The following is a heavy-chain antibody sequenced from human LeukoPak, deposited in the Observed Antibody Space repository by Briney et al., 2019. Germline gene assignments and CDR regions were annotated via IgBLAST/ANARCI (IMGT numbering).Heavy chain of an antibody. D-gene: IGHD4-17*01. V-gene: IGHV1-46*01. J-gene: IGHJ4*02. CDR1: GYTFTSYG. CDR3: ATDRRLDGDYFDY. CDR2: INPSGGRT. Sequence: RASVKVSCKASGYTFTSYGISWVRQAPGQGLEWMGIINPSGGRTNYAQKFQGRVTMTRDMSTSTVYMELSSLRSEDTAVYYCATDRRLDGDYFDYWGQGTLVTVSS.